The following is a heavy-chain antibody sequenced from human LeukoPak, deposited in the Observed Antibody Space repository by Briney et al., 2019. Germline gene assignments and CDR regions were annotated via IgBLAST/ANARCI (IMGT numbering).Heavy chain of an antibody. CDR1: GGSSSGYY. Sequence: PSETLSLTCAVYGGSSSGYYWSWIRQPPGKGLEWIGEINHSGSTNYNPSLKSRVTISVDTSKNQFSLKLSSVTAADTAVYYCARVSAWYYDILTGYFHWFDPWGQGTLVTVSS. J-gene: IGHJ5*02. CDR3: ARVSAWYYDILTGYFHWFDP. CDR2: INHSGST. D-gene: IGHD3-9*01. V-gene: IGHV4-34*01.